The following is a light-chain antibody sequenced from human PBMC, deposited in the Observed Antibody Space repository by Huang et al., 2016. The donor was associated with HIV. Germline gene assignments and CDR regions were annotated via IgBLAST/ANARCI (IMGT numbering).Light chain of an antibody. CDR2: GAS. CDR1: QSVSSGY. V-gene: IGKV3-20*01. J-gene: IGKJ3*01. Sequence: IVLTQSPGTLSLSPGERATLSCRASQSVSSGYLAWYHQKPGQAPRLLMAGASTRATGIPDRFSGGGSGTAFTLNISGLEPEDFGVYYCQQYGSSQFTFGPGTKVDVK. CDR3: QQYGSSQFT.